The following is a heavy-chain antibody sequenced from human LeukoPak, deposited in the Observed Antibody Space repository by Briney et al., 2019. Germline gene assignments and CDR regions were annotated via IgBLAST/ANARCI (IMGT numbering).Heavy chain of an antibody. CDR1: GFTFSSYA. V-gene: IGHV3-30-3*01. CDR2: ISYDGSSK. J-gene: IGHJ1*01. CDR3: ARDSDYDSSGYYSPAEYFQH. D-gene: IGHD3-22*01. Sequence: GRSLRLSCAASGFTFSSYAMHWVRQAPGKGLEWVAVISYDGSSKYYADSVKGRFTISRDNSKNTLYLQMNSLRAEDTAVYYCARDSDYDSSGYYSPAEYFQHWGQGTLVTVSS.